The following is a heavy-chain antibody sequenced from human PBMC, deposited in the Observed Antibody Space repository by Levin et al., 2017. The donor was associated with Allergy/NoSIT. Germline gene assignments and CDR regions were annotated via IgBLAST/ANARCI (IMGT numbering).Heavy chain of an antibody. D-gene: IGHD2-15*01. CDR1: GFTFSSYR. J-gene: IGHJ4*02. V-gene: IGHV3-48*02. Sequence: SCAASGFTFSSYRMNWVRQAPGKGLEWVSYISSSSSTIYYADSVKGRFTISRDNAKNSLYLQMNSLRDEDTAVYYCARDCSGGSCPFSDYGDYEGEAYFDYWGQGTLVTVSS. CDR2: ISSSSSTI. CDR3: ARDCSGGSCPFSDYGDYEGEAYFDY.